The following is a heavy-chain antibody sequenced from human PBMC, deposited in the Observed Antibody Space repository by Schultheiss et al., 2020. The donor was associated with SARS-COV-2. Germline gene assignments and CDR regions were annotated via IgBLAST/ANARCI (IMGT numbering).Heavy chain of an antibody. J-gene: IGHJ5*02. Sequence: SQTLSLTCTVSGGSISSSSYYWSWIRQPAGKGLEWIGRIYTSGSTNYNPSLKSRVTISVDTSKNQFSLKLSSVTAADTAVYYCATRQLLGYWFDPWGQGTLVTVSS. CDR1: GGSISSSSYY. V-gene: IGHV4-61*02. CDR2: IYTSGST. CDR3: ATRQLLGYWFDP. D-gene: IGHD2-2*01.